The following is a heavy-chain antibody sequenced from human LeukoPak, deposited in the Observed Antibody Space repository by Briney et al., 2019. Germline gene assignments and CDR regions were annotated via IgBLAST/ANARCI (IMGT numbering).Heavy chain of an antibody. CDR2: IYHSGST. CDR1: GYSISSGYY. J-gene: IGHJ5*02. V-gene: IGHV4-38-2*02. CDR3: ARGRAGGSVVVPAAIDWFDP. D-gene: IGHD2-2*01. Sequence: SETLSLTCTVSGYSISSGYYWGWIRQPPGKGLEWIGSIYHSGSTYYNPSLKSRVTISVDTSKNQFSLKLSSVTAADTAVYYCARGRAGGSVVVPAAIDWFDPWGQGTLVTVSS.